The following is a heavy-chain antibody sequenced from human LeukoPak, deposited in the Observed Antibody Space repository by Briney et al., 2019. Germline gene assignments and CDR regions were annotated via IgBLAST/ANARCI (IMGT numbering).Heavy chain of an antibody. CDR2: ISGSGGST. CDR3: AKDTIFGVVMVYYFDY. D-gene: IGHD3-3*01. CDR1: GFTFSSYA. Sequence: PGGSLRLSCAASGFTFSSYAMSWVRQAPGKGLEWVSAISGSGGSTYYADSVKGRFTISRDNSKNTLYLQMNSLRAEDTAVYYCAKDTIFGVVMVYYFDYWGQGTLVTVSS. J-gene: IGHJ4*02. V-gene: IGHV3-23*01.